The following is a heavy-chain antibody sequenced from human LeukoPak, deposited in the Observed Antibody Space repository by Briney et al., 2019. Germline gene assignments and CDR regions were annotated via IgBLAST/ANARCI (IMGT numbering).Heavy chain of an antibody. V-gene: IGHV3-33*01. D-gene: IGHD2-15*01. CDR2: IWYDGSNK. Sequence: PGGSLRLSCAASGFTFSDYGMHWVRQAPGKGLEWVAVIWYDGSNKYYADSVKGRFTISRDNSKNTLYLQMNSLRAEDTAVYYCASSMRDCSGGSCHWGWFDPWGQGTLVTVSS. CDR1: GFTFSDYG. J-gene: IGHJ5*02. CDR3: ASSMRDCSGGSCHWGWFDP.